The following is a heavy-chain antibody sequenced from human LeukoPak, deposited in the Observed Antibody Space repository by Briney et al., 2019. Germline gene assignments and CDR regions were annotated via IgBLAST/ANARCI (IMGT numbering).Heavy chain of an antibody. CDR2: ITSDGSAT. V-gene: IGHV3-74*01. CDR1: GFTFSTYW. J-gene: IGHJ2*01. D-gene: IGHD2-15*01. CDR3: AIDAAPGYFDL. Sequence: GGSLRLSCAVSGFTFSTYWMHWVSQGRGKGVAWVSRITSDGSATVYADSVKGRFTISRDNAKNTLYLHMDIRRADDTAVYYCAIDAAPGYFDLWGRGTLVTVSS.